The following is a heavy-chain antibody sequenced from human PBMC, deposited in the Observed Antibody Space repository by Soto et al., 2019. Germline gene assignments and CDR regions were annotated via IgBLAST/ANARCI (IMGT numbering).Heavy chain of an antibody. D-gene: IGHD5-18*01. V-gene: IGHV3-23*01. CDR3: ATDPLLHSLAADFHL. Sequence: VQLLESGGGLVQPGGSLRLSCAASQFTFSSYAMAWVRRTPGKGLEWVAAISGHGGSIYYADSVKGRFTISRDNSKNTRYPQMNRSRAEDTSVCRCATDPLLHSLAADFHLCGRGALQSVSS. J-gene: IGHJ2*01. CDR2: ISGHGGSI. CDR1: QFTFSSYA.